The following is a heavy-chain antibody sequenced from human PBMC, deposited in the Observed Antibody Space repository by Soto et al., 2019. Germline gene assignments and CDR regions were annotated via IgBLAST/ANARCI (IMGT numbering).Heavy chain of an antibody. Sequence: SETLSLTCAVYGGSFSGYYWSWIRQPPGKGLEWIGEINHSGSTNYNPSLKSRVTISVDTSKNQFSLKLSSVTAADTAVYYCARPLDYYDSSGYLYYFDYWGQGNLVTVSS. J-gene: IGHJ4*02. CDR3: ARPLDYYDSSGYLYYFDY. D-gene: IGHD3-22*01. CDR2: INHSGST. CDR1: GGSFSGYY. V-gene: IGHV4-34*01.